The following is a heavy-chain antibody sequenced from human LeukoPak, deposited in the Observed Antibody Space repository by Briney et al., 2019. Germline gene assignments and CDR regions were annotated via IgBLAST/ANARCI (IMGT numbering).Heavy chain of an antibody. CDR3: ARGRGYSYGYDAFDI. CDR2: IYHSGST. CDR1: GGSISSSNW. V-gene: IGHV4-4*02. D-gene: IGHD5-18*01. J-gene: IGHJ3*02. Sequence: PSGTLSLTCAVSGGSISSSNWWSWVRQPPGKGPEWIGEIYHSGSTNYNPSLKSRVTISVDKSKNQFSLKLSSVTAADTAVYYCARGRGYSYGYDAFDIWGQGTMVTVSS.